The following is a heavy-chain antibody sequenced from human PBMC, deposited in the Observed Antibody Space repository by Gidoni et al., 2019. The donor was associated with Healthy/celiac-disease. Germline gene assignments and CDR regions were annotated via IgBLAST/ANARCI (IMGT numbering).Heavy chain of an antibody. Sequence: EVQLVESGGCLAKPGGSLRLPCAASGFTFSSYSMNWVRQAPGKGRECVSYISSSSSYIYYADSVKGRFTISRDNAKNSLYLQMNSLRAEDTAVYYCARDSIAVAGTLDYWGQGTLVTVSS. J-gene: IGHJ4*02. CDR1: GFTFSSYS. CDR3: ARDSIAVAGTLDY. D-gene: IGHD6-19*01. V-gene: IGHV3-21*01. CDR2: ISSSSSYI.